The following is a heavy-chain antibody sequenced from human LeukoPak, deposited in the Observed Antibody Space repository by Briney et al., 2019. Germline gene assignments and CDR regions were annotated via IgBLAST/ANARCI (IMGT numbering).Heavy chain of an antibody. CDR2: ISGSGGNT. Sequence: GGSLRLPCAASGFTFSSYAMSCVRQAPGKGLEWVSAISGSGGNTYYADSVKGRFTISRDNSKNTLYLQMNSLRAEDTAVYYCAKAKTMTHDAFDIWGQGTMVTVSS. CDR3: AKAKTMTHDAFDI. J-gene: IGHJ3*02. V-gene: IGHV3-23*01. D-gene: IGHD3-22*01. CDR1: GFTFSSYA.